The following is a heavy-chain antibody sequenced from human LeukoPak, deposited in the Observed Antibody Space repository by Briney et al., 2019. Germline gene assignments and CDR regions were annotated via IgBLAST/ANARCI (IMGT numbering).Heavy chain of an antibody. CDR2: MNPNSGNT. D-gene: IGHD6-19*01. V-gene: IGHV1-8*01. CDR1: VYTFPSYD. J-gene: IGHJ4*02. CDR3: ARRSQAGGTGIGY. Sequence: ASVKVSCKASVYTFPSYDINWVRQATGQGLEWMGWMNPNSGNTGYAQKFQGRVTMTRNTSISTAYMELSSLRSEDTAVYYCARRSQAGGTGIGYWGQGTLVTVSS.